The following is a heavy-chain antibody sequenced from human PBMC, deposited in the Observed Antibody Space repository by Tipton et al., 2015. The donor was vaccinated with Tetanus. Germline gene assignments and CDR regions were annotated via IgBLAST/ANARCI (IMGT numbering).Heavy chain of an antibody. V-gene: IGHV4-31*03. J-gene: IGHJ4*02. CDR2: IYYTGNT. Sequence: TLSLTCTVSGGSIRSGGFYWSWIRQHPVKGLEWIGYIYYTGNTYYNPSLKSRVTISVDTSKNQFSLKLSSVTAADTAVYYCARRSVSARLGDSGQGTLGTVSS. CDR3: ARRSVSARLGD. D-gene: IGHD3-16*01. CDR1: GGSIRSGGFY.